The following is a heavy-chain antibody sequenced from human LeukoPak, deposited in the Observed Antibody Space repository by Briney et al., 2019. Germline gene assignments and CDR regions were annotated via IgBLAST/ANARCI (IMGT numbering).Heavy chain of an antibody. CDR1: GDSISSYY. V-gene: IGHV4-59*01. J-gene: IGHJ3*02. Sequence: SETLSLTCTVSGDSISSYYWSWIRQPPGKGLEWIGYIYYSGSTNYNPSPKSRVTISVDTSKNQFSLKLSSVTAADTAVYYCARNQDAFDIWGQGTMVTVSS. CDR3: ARNQDAFDI. CDR2: IYYSGST.